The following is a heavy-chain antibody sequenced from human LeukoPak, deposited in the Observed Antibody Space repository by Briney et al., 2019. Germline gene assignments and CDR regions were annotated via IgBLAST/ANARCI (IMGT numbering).Heavy chain of an antibody. D-gene: IGHD1-26*01. CDR3: ARFAHHSGSPEYDAFDI. V-gene: IGHV5-51*01. J-gene: IGHJ3*02. CDR1: GYSFTSYW. Sequence: GESLKIPCKGSGYSFTSYWIGWVRQVPGKGLEWMGIIYPGDSDTRYSPSFQGQVTISADKSISTAYLQWSSLKASDTAMYYCARFAHHSGSPEYDAFDIWGQGTMVTVSS. CDR2: IYPGDSDT.